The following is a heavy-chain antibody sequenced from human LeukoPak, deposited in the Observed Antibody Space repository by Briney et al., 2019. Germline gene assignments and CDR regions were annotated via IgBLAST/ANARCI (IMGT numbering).Heavy chain of an antibody. CDR1: GFTVSSNY. D-gene: IGHD6-19*01. CDR2: IYSGGST. CDR3: ASSQWAHDAFDI. Sequence: GGSLRLSCAASGFTVSSNYMSWVRQAPGKGLEWVSVIYSGGSTYYADSVKGRFTISRDNSKNTLYLQMNSLRAEDTAVYYCASSQWAHDAFDIWGQGTMVTVSS. J-gene: IGHJ3*02. V-gene: IGHV3-66*01.